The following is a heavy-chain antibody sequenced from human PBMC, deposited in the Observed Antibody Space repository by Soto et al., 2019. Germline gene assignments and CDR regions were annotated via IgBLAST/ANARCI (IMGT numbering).Heavy chain of an antibody. CDR2: IYYSGST. D-gene: IGHD1-26*01. Sequence: ETLSLTCTVSGGSISSSSYYWGWIRQPPGKGLEWIGSIYYSGSTYYNKSLKSRVTISVDTSKNKFSMKLSSVTAVDTAVYYCAREGGSYSSYFDYWGQGTLVTVSS. J-gene: IGHJ4*02. V-gene: IGHV4-39*02. CDR3: AREGGSYSSYFDY. CDR1: GGSISSSSYY.